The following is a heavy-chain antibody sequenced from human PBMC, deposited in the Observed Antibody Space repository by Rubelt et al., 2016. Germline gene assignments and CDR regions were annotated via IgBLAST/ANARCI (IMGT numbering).Heavy chain of an antibody. CDR1: GGTFNSYA. J-gene: IGHJ4*02. CDR2: ISVYNGNT. D-gene: IGHD6-13*01. CDR3: ARDGIAAAVDY. V-gene: IGHV1-18*01. Sequence: VKKPGSSVKVTCKASGGTFNSYAINWVRQAPGQGLEWMGWISVYNGNTNYAQKFQGRVTMTADTSTSTAYMELRSLRSDDTAVYYCARDGIAAAVDYWGQGTLVTVSS.